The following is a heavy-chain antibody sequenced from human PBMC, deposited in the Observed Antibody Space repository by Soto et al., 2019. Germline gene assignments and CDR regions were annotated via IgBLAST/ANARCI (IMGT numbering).Heavy chain of an antibody. Sequence: TSETLSLTCTVSGCPISSYYWSWIRQPPGKGLEWIGYIYYSGSTNYNPSLKSRVTISVDTSKNQFSLKLSSVTAADTAVYYCARYYDFWSGYLNYYYMDVWGKGTTVTVSS. CDR1: GCPISSYY. D-gene: IGHD3-3*01. CDR3: ARYYDFWSGYLNYYYMDV. CDR2: IYYSGST. V-gene: IGHV4-59*01. J-gene: IGHJ6*03.